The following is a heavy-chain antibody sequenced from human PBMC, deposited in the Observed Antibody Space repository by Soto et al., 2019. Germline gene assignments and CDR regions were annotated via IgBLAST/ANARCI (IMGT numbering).Heavy chain of an antibody. Sequence: GGSLRLSCAASGFSLRSDDMHWVRQAPGKGLEWVAVMSYDGNRQFYADSVRGRFSVSRDISKSALYLEMSSLRIEDTAIYYCTKGAWYSSSSSSACWGQGTQVTVSS. CDR3: TKGAWYSSSSSSAC. CDR2: MSYDGNRQ. D-gene: IGHD6-6*01. J-gene: IGHJ4*02. V-gene: IGHV3-30*18. CDR1: GFSLRSDD.